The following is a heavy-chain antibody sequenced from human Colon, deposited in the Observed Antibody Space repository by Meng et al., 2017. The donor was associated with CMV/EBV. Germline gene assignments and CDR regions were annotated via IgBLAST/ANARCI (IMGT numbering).Heavy chain of an antibody. CDR3: ARARSGCSSDSCFLEN. V-gene: IGHV4-4*02. CDR1: VSSGVANW. CDR2: MFHSGGT. J-gene: IGHJ4*02. Sequence: VSSGVANWWAWVRQSPGQGLGWLGEMFHSGGTNYNPSLRSRVSISLDRSKNQVSLILSSVTAADSAVYYCARARSGCSSDSCFLENWGRGTLVTVSS. D-gene: IGHD3-3*01.